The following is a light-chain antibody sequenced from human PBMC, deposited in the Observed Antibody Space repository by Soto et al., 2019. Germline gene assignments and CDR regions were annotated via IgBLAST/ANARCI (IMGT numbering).Light chain of an antibody. J-gene: IGKJ4*01. CDR1: QSVSDK. CDR3: QQYGNSPFN. V-gene: IGKV3-20*01. CDR2: GAS. Sequence: EIVMTQSPATVSVSQGERATLSCRASQSVSDKLAWYQQKPGQAPRLLIYGASTRATGIPDRFTGSGSGTDFTLTITRVEPEDFAVYYCQQYGNSPFNFGGGTKVDIK.